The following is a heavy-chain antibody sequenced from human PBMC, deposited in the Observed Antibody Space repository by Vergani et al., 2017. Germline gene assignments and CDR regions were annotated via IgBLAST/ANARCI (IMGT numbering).Heavy chain of an antibody. CDR1: GFTFSSYA. CDR3: AKVSLIVGAAFDY. J-gene: IGHJ4*02. D-gene: IGHD1-26*01. CDR2: ISGSGGST. V-gene: IGHV3-23*01. Sequence: EVQLLESGGGLVQPGGSLRLSCAASGFTFSSYAMSWVRQAPGKGLEWVSAISGSGGSTYYADSVKGRFTIFRDNSKNTLYLQMNSLRAEDTAVYYCAKVSLIVGAAFDYWGQGTLVTVSS.